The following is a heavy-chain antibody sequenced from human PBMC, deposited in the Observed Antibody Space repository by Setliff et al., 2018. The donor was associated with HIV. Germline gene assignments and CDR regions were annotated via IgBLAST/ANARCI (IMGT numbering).Heavy chain of an antibody. D-gene: IGHD5-12*01. CDR2: ISAYNGNT. CDR1: GYTFTNYG. J-gene: IGHJ4*02. V-gene: IGHV1-18*01. Sequence: ASVKVSCKASGYTFTNYGISWVRQAPGQGLEWMGWISAYNGNTNYAQKLQGRATMTTDTSTSTAYMELRSLRSDDTAVYYCARDWLPRVLRYWGQGTLVTVSS. CDR3: ARDWLPRVLRY.